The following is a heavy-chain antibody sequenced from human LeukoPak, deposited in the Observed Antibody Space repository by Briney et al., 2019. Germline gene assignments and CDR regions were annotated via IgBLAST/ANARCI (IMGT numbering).Heavy chain of an antibody. V-gene: IGHV1-18*01. CDR2: ISAYNGNT. CDR1: GYTFTSYG. D-gene: IGHD1-7*01. CDR3: ARDPGSLELDAFDI. J-gene: IGHJ3*02. Sequence: ASVKVSCKASGYTFTSYGISWVRQAPGQGLEWMGWISAYNGNTNYAQKLQGRVTMTTDTSTSAAYMELRSLRSDDTAVYYCARDPGSLELDAFDIWGQGTMVTVSS.